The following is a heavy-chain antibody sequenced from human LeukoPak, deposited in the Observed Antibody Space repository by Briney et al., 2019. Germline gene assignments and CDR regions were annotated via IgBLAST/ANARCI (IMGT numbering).Heavy chain of an antibody. CDR3: ARTFIAAAASEYYFDY. CDR1: GGSVSSVSYY. V-gene: IGHV4-61*01. J-gene: IGHJ4*02. Sequence: SDTLSLTCTVSGGSVSSVSYYWSWIRQPPGKGLEWIGYIYHSGSTNYNPSLKSRVTISVDTSKNQFSLKLSSVTAADTAVYYCARTFIAAAASEYYFDYWGQGTLVTVSS. D-gene: IGHD6-13*01. CDR2: IYHSGST.